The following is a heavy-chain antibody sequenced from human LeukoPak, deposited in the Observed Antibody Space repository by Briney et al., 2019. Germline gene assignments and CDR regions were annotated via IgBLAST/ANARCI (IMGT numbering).Heavy chain of an antibody. J-gene: IGHJ3*02. D-gene: IGHD3-9*01. CDR1: GFTFSDYY. CDR2: ISGSANTI. Sequence: GGSLRLSCAASGFTFSDYYMTWVRQAPGKGLESVSYISGSANTIYYADSVKGRFTISRDNAKNSLYLLMNRLRAEDTAVYYCARDWYDNSDAFDIWGQGTMVIVSS. CDR3: ARDWYDNSDAFDI. V-gene: IGHV3-11*04.